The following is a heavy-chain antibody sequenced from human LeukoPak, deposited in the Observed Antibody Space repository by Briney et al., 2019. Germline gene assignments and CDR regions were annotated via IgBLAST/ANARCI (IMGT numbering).Heavy chain of an antibody. J-gene: IGHJ3*02. V-gene: IGHV3-66*01. CDR3: ARASIAAAGPHDVYDI. CDR2: IYSGGST. D-gene: IGHD6-13*01. CDR1: GFTFSSYA. Sequence: GGSLRLSCAASGFTFSSYAMHWVRQAPGKGLEWVSVIYSGGSTYYADSVKGRFTISRDNSKNTLYLQMNRLRAEDTAVYYCARASIAAAGPHDVYDIWGRGTMVTVSS.